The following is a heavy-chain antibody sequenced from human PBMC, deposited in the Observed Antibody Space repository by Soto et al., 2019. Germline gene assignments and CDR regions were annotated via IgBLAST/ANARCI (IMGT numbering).Heavy chain of an antibody. Sequence: GGSLRLSCAASGFTFSSYSMNWVRQAAGKGLEWVSSISSSSSYIYYADSVKGRFTISRDNAKSSLYLQMNSLRAEDTAVYYCARSTSSGYYNWFDPWGQGTLVTVSS. D-gene: IGHD3-22*01. CDR1: GFTFSSYS. CDR3: ARSTSSGYYNWFDP. CDR2: ISSSSSYI. J-gene: IGHJ5*02. V-gene: IGHV3-21*01.